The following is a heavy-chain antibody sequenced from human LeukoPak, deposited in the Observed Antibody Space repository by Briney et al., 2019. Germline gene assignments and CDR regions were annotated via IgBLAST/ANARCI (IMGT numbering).Heavy chain of an antibody. CDR1: GYTFTSYA. CDR2: INTNTGNP. J-gene: IGHJ6*02. Sequence: ASVKVSCKASGYTFTSYAMNWVRQAPGQGLEWMGWINTNTGNPTYAQGFTGRFVFSLDTSVSTAYLQISSLKAEDTAVYCCARDRNIGYSSSWYSIYYGMDVWGQGTTVTVSS. D-gene: IGHD6-13*01. CDR3: ARDRNIGYSSSWYSIYYGMDV. V-gene: IGHV7-4-1*02.